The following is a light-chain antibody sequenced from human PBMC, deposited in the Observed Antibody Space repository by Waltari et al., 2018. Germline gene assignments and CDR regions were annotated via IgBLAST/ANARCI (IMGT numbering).Light chain of an antibody. J-gene: IGKJ4*01. CDR1: QSVRSY. Sequence: EIVLTQSPATLSLSPGERATLSCRASQSVRSYLAWIQHKPGQAPRLLIYDASTRATGIQARFSGSGSGTDFTLTISSLEPEDSAVYYCQERSNWPLLTFGGGTKVEIQ. CDR2: DAS. V-gene: IGKV3-11*01. CDR3: QERSNWPLLT.